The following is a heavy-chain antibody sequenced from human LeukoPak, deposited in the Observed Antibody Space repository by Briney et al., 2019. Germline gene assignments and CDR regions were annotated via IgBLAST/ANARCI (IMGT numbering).Heavy chain of an antibody. CDR3: ARDRRSHYYGSGSYYPDVFDI. D-gene: IGHD3-10*01. V-gene: IGHV1-2*04. CDR1: GYTFTDYY. CDR2: INPNSGGT. Sequence: GASVKVSCKASGYTFTDYYMYWVRQAPGQGLEWMGWINPNSGGTNYAQKFQGWVTMTRDTSISTAYMELSRLRSDDTAVYYCARDRRSHYYGSGSYYPDVFDIWGQGTMVTVSS. J-gene: IGHJ3*02.